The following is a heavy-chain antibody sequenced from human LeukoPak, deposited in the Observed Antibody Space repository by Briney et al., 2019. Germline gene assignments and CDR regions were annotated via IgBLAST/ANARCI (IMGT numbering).Heavy chain of an antibody. CDR3: ARLGAAAAKAYYYYMDV. D-gene: IGHD6-13*01. CDR2: IYYSGNT. V-gene: IGHV4-39*07. Sequence: SETLSLTCTVSGGSISSVSYYWGWIRQPPGKGLEWIGSIYYSGNTNYNPSLKSRVTISVDTSKNQFSLKLSSVTAADTAVYYCARLGAAAAKAYYYYMDVWGKGTTVTVSS. J-gene: IGHJ6*03. CDR1: GGSISSVSYY.